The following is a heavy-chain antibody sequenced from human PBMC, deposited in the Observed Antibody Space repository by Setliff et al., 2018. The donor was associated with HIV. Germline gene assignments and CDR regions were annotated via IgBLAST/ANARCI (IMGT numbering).Heavy chain of an antibody. CDR2: ISWNSGSI. CDR1: GFTFDDYA. Sequence: PGGSLRLSCAASGFTFDDYAMHWVRQAPGKGLEWVSGISWNSGSIGYADSVKGRFTISRDNAKNSLYLQMNSLRAEDAAVYYCATDLHWAFDYWGQGSLVTVSS. J-gene: IGHJ4*02. V-gene: IGHV3-9*01. D-gene: IGHD7-27*01. CDR3: ATDLHWAFDY.